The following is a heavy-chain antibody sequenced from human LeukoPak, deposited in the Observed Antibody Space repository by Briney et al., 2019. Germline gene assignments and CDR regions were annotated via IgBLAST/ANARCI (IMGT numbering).Heavy chain of an antibody. V-gene: IGHV3-43*01. Sequence: GGSLRLSCAASGFTFDDYTMHWVRQAPGKGLEWVSLISWDGGSTYYADSVKGRFTISRDNSKNSLYLQMNSLRTEDTALYYCATRVALGYDFWSGLDYWGQGTLVSVSS. J-gene: IGHJ4*02. CDR3: ATRVALGYDFWSGLDY. CDR2: ISWDGGST. CDR1: GFTFDDYT. D-gene: IGHD3-3*01.